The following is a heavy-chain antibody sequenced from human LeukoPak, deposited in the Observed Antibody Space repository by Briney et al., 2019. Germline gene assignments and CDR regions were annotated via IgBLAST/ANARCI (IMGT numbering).Heavy chain of an antibody. CDR3: ASRYYYASGTYHRPFDY. Sequence: PSETLCLTCTVSGVSIRSYYWSWVRQPPGKGLEWIAYSYYSGSANYNPSLKSRVTISVDTSKNQFSLKLTSVTAADTAVYYCASRYYYASGTYHRPFDYWGQGTLVTVSS. D-gene: IGHD3-10*01. CDR1: GVSIRSYY. J-gene: IGHJ4*02. CDR2: SYYSGSA. V-gene: IGHV4-59*08.